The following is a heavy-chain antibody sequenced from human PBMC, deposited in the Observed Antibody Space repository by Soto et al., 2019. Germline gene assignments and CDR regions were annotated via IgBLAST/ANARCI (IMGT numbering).Heavy chain of an antibody. D-gene: IGHD6-13*01. V-gene: IGHV3-11*05. Sequence: QVQVVESGGGLVKPGGSLRLSCVASGFTLSDYYMSWIRQAPGKGLQWLSYISSSGSPTNYADSVRGRFTITRDNAKNSLILQMNSLKAEDTAVYYCVRAGIAAAGLAWFDPWGQGTLVTVSS. CDR3: VRAGIAAAGLAWFDP. J-gene: IGHJ5*02. CDR1: GFTLSDYY. CDR2: ISSSGSPT.